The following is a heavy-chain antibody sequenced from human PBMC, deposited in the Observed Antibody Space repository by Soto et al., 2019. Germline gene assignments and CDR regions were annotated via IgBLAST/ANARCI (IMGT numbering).Heavy chain of an antibody. V-gene: IGHV1-8*02. CDR2: MSPNSGNT. CDR1: GYTFTSYA. J-gene: IGHJ4*02. CDR3: ARDAAAGLNDY. Sequence: GASVKVSCKASGYTFTSYAMHWVRQATGQGLEWMGWMSPNSGNTGYAQKFQGRVTMTTDTSTSTAYMEVRSLRSDDTAVYYCARDAAAGLNDYWGQGTLVTVSS. D-gene: IGHD6-13*01.